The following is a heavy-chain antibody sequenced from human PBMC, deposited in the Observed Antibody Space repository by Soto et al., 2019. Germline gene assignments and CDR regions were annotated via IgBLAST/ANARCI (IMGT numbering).Heavy chain of an antibody. CDR2: IGTAGDT. V-gene: IGHV3-13*01. J-gene: IGHJ6*02. CDR3: ARPAVDYSSGWTHYYGMDV. D-gene: IGHD6-19*01. CDR1: GFTFSSYD. Sequence: PGGSLRLSCAASGFTFSSYDMHWVRQATGKGLEWVSAIGTAGDTYYPGSVKGRFTISRENAKNSLYLQMNSLRAEDTAVYYCARPAVDYSSGWTHYYGMDVWGQGTTVTVSS.